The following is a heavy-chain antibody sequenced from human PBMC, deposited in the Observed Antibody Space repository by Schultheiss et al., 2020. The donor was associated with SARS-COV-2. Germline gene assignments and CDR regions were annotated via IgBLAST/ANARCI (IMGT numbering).Heavy chain of an antibody. CDR3: AKGRWDGLAV. Sequence: SETLSLTCAVYGGSFSGYYWSWIRQPAGKGLEWIGRMHSSGSTNHNPSLKSRLTMSVDTSKNQFSLKLSSVTAADTAVYYCAKGRWDGLAVWGQGTTVTVSS. V-gene: IGHV4-59*10. D-gene: IGHD4-23*01. J-gene: IGHJ6*02. CDR1: GGSFSGYY. CDR2: MHSSGST.